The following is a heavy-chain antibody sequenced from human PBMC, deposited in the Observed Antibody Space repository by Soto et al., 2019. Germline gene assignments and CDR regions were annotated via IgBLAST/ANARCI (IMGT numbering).Heavy chain of an antibody. V-gene: IGHV3-66*01. CDR3: ARGRQYYYDSSGYPTFDY. J-gene: IGHJ4*02. CDR1: GFAVSSNY. Sequence: PGGSLRLSCAASGFAVSSNYMTWVRQAPGKGLEWVSVIHSGGDTHYADSVRGRFTISRDNSKNTLYLQMNSLRAEDTAVYYCARGRQYYYDSSGYPTFDYWGQGTLVTVSS. CDR2: IHSGGDT. D-gene: IGHD3-22*01.